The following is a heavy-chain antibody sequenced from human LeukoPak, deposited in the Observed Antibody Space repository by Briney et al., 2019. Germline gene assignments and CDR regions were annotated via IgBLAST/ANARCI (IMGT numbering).Heavy chain of an antibody. CDR3: ARAISGPLLDY. CDR2: IYYSGST. Sequence: SQTLSLTCAVSGGSISSGGYSWSWIRQPPGKGLEWIGYIYYSGSTNYNPSLKSRVTLSLDMSKNQFFLKLSSVTAADTAVYYCARAISGPLLDYWGQGTLVTVSS. CDR1: GGSISSGGYS. V-gene: IGHV4-30-4*07. J-gene: IGHJ4*02. D-gene: IGHD2-15*01.